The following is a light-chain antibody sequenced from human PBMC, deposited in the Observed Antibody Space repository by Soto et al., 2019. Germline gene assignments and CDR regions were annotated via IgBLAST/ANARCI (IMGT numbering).Light chain of an antibody. CDR2: EDS. J-gene: IGLJ1*01. Sequence: QSVLTQPAFVSGSPGQSITISCTGTSRYVGGYNYVSWYQHPPGKAPKLMISEDSNRPSGVSNRFSGSKSGNTASLTISGLQAEDEADYYGSSYTSTSTRVFGTGTKVTVL. V-gene: IGLV2-14*01. CDR1: SRYVGGYNY. CDR3: SSYTSTSTRV.